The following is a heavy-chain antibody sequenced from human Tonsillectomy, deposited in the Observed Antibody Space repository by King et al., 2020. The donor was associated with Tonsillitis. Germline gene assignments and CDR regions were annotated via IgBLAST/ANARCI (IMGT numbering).Heavy chain of an antibody. CDR2: ISTSSSTI. CDR1: GFTFSSHN. CDR3: ARVLSTPDY. D-gene: IGHD3-10*01. V-gene: IGHV3-48*01. Sequence: VQLVESGGGLVQPGGSLRLSCVASGFTFSSHNMNWVRQAPGKGLEWVSYISTSSSTIYYADSVKGRFTISRDNAKNSLFLKMNSLRAEDTAVYYCARVLSTPDYWGQGTLVTVSS. J-gene: IGHJ4*02.